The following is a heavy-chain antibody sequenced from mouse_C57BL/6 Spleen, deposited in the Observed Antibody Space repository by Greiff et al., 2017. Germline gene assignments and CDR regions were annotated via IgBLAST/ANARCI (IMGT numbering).Heavy chain of an antibody. CDR1: GFTFSDYY. Sequence: EVQRVESGGGLVQPGGSLKLSCAASGFTFSDYYMYWVRQTPEKRLEWVAYISNGGGSTYYPDTVKGRFTISRDNAKNTLYLQMSRLKSEDTAMYYCARRGGNYDFDYWGQGTTLTVSS. CDR2: ISNGGGST. J-gene: IGHJ2*01. D-gene: IGHD2-1*01. V-gene: IGHV5-12*01. CDR3: ARRGGNYDFDY.